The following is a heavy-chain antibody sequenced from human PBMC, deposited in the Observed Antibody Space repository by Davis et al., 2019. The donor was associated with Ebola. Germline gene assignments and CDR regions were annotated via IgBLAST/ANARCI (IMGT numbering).Heavy chain of an antibody. CDR1: EFTFSSYW. J-gene: IGHJ4*02. V-gene: IGHV3-74*01. D-gene: IGHD4-17*01. CDR2: VNNDGSST. CDR3: AKGAQTTATPLDY. Sequence: GESLKISCAASEFTFSSYWMHWVRQAPGEGLVWVSRVNNDGSSTNYADSVKGRFTISRDNAKNTLFLQMNSLRVEDTAVYFCAKGAQTTATPLDYWGQGTLVSVSS.